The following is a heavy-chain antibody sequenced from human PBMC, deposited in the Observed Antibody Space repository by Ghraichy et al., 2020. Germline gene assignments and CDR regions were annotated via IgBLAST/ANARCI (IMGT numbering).Heavy chain of an antibody. J-gene: IGHJ6*02. Sequence: GGSLRLSCVGSGFTFSSYSMNWVRQSPGKGLEWVSYITSSSRTIFYADSVKGRFTVSRDNAKNSLYLQMNSLSDEDTAEYYCARGSRVVRFYYYDGMDVWGQGTTVTVSS. CDR1: GFTFSSYS. CDR2: ITSSSRTI. CDR3: ARGSRVVRFYYYDGMDV. D-gene: IGHD4-23*01. V-gene: IGHV3-48*02.